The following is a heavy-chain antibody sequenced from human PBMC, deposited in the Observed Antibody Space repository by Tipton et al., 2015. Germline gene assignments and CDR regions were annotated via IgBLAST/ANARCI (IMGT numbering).Heavy chain of an antibody. V-gene: IGHV4-61*01. D-gene: IGHD4-23*01. CDR3: ARARGRHGGLFDS. CDR2: ISYTETS. J-gene: IGHJ4*02. CDR1: GGSVSSGSYY. Sequence: TLSLTCTVSGGSVSSGSYYWSWIRQPPGKGLEWIGYISYTETSHYNASLKSRVTISIDTSKTQFSLKMSSVTASDTAVYYCARARGRHGGLFDSWGQGILVTVSS.